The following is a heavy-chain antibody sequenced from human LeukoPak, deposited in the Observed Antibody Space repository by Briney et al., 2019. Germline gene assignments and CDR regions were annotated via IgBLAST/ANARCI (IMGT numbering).Heavy chain of an antibody. V-gene: IGHV3-43*02. Sequence: GGSLRLSCAASGFTFDGYAMHWVRQAPGKGLEWVSLISGDGGSTYYADSVKGRFTISRDNSKNSLYLQMNSLRTEDTALYYCAKERYSSSWYWFDPWGQGTLVTVSS. CDR2: ISGDGGST. CDR3: AKERYSSSWYWFDP. D-gene: IGHD6-13*01. CDR1: GFTFDGYA. J-gene: IGHJ5*02.